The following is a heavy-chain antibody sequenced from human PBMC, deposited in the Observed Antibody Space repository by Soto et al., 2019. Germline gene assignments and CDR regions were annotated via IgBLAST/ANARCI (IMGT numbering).Heavy chain of an antibody. J-gene: IGHJ5*02. Sequence: GASVKVSCKASGYTFTNFAVHWLRQAPGQRLEWMGWINAGNGNTKYSQKFQGRVTITRDTYASTAYMELSSLRSADTAVYYCASGDNCSGGRCYYGRWFDLWGQGTLVTVSS. D-gene: IGHD2-15*01. CDR3: ASGDNCSGGRCYYGRWFDL. CDR1: GYTFTNFA. CDR2: INAGNGNT. V-gene: IGHV1-3*01.